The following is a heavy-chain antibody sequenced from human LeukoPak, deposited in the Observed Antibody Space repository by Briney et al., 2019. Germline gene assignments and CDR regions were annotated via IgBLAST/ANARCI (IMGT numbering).Heavy chain of an antibody. D-gene: IGHD4-17*01. Sequence: GGSLRLSCTASGFTLGDYAMSGFRQAPGKALEWVGLIRSKAYGGTTDYAASVKGRYTISRDDSKSIAYLQMNSLKTEDTAVFYCSRGRVTTDYWGQGTLVTVSS. CDR1: GFTLGDYA. V-gene: IGHV3-49*03. J-gene: IGHJ4*02. CDR3: SRGRVTTDY. CDR2: IRSKAYGGTT.